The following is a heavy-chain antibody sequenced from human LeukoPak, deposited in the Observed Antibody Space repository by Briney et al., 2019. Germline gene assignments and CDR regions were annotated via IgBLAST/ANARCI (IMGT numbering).Heavy chain of an antibody. CDR2: ISYDGSNK. CDR3: AKAGNSSSWNFDY. Sequence: PGGSLRLSCAASGFTFSSYGMHWVRQAPGKGLEWVAVISYDGSNKYYADSVKGRFTISRDNSKNTLYLQMNSLRAEDTAVYYCAKAGNSSSWNFDYWGQGTLVTVSS. CDR1: GFTFSSYG. J-gene: IGHJ4*02. V-gene: IGHV3-30*18. D-gene: IGHD6-13*01.